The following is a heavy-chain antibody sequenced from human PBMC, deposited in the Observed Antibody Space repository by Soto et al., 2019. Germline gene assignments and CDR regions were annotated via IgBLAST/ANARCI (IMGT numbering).Heavy chain of an antibody. V-gene: IGHV3-64*01. Sequence: GESLKISCAASGITFSNYVMHWVRQAPGKGLEYVSGISNKGGRTYYAKSVKGRFTISRDNSKNTLYLQMGGLRAEDMAVYHCARERYSVNNHDGLDFWGQGTMVTVSS. J-gene: IGHJ3*01. CDR1: GITFSNYV. CDR3: ARERYSVNNHDGLDF. D-gene: IGHD1-26*01. CDR2: ISNKGGRT.